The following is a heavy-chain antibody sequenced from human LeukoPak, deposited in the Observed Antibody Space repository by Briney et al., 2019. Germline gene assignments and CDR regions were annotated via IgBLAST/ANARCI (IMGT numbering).Heavy chain of an antibody. J-gene: IGHJ4*02. D-gene: IGHD3-22*01. Sequence: GGSLRLSCAASGFTVSSNYMSWVRQAPGKGLEWVSVIYSGGSTYYADSVKGRFTISRDNSKNTLYLQMNSLRAEVTAVYYCARDLPYYDSSGYYWYWGQGTLVTVSS. CDR1: GFTVSSNY. V-gene: IGHV3-66*01. CDR3: ARDLPYYDSSGYYWY. CDR2: IYSGGST.